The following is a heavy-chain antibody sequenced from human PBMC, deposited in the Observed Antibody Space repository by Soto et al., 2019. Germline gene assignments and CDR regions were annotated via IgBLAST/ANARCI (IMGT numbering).Heavy chain of an antibody. Sequence: QVQLVQSGAEMKKPGASVKVSCKASGYTFTGYYIHWVRQAPGLGLEWMGWINPNSGVTNYAQKLQDWVTVTRDTCIVTADMLLRRLTSDDTAVYYCARGGGRGLSPFDYWGQGTLVTVSS. D-gene: IGHD2-21*01. J-gene: IGHJ4*02. CDR2: INPNSGVT. V-gene: IGHV1-2*04. CDR1: GYTFTGYY. CDR3: ARGGGRGLSPFDY.